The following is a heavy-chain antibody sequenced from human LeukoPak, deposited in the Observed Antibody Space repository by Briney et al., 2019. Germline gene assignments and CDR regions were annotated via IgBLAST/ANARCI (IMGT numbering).Heavy chain of an antibody. V-gene: IGHV4-39*07. CDR2: IYYSGST. CDR1: GGSISSSSYY. CDR3: ARTGSSSWNFDY. J-gene: IGHJ4*02. D-gene: IGHD6-6*01. Sequence: IPSETLSLTCTVSGGSISSSSYYWGWIRQPPGKGLEWIGSIYYSGSTYYNPSLKSRVTISVDTSKNQFSLKLSSVTAADTAVYYCARTGSSSWNFDYWGQGTPVTVSS.